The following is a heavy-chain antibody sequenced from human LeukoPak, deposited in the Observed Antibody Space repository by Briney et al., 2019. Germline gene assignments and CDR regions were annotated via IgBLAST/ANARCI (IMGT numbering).Heavy chain of an antibody. J-gene: IGHJ6*04. D-gene: IGHD3-22*01. CDR1: GGSISSYY. Sequence: SETLSLTCTVSGGSISSYYWSWIRQPAGKGLEWIGRIYTSGSTNYNPSLKSRVTMSVDTCKNQFSLKLSSVTAADTAVYYCAREEYYYDSSGYPLDVWGKGTTVTISS. CDR3: AREEYYYDSSGYPLDV. V-gene: IGHV4-4*07. CDR2: IYTSGST.